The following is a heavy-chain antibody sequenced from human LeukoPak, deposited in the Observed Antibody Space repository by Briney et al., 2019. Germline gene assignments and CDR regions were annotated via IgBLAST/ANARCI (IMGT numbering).Heavy chain of an antibody. CDR3: VRGGDDPDH. Sequence: GGSLRLSCVASGFSFSSYWMHWVRQAPGKGLVWVARIVGDGTSATYADSVKGRFTISRDNGKDTLYLQMNSLRVEDTALYYCVRGGDDPDHWGQGTLVTVSS. CDR2: IVGDGTSA. V-gene: IGHV3-74*01. CDR1: GFSFSSYW. J-gene: IGHJ4*02. D-gene: IGHD3-16*01.